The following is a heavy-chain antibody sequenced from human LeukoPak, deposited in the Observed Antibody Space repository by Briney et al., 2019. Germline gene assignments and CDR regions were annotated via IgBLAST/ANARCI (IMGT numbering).Heavy chain of an antibody. Sequence: PGGSLRLSCAASGFTFSSYSMNWVRQAPGKGLEWVSYISSSSSTIYYADSVKGRFTISRDNAKNSLYLQMNSLRAEDTAVYYCARELKLGMGCYFDYWGQGTLVTVSS. V-gene: IGHV3-48*04. D-gene: IGHD7-27*01. J-gene: IGHJ4*02. CDR1: GFTFSSYS. CDR2: ISSSSSTI. CDR3: ARELKLGMGCYFDY.